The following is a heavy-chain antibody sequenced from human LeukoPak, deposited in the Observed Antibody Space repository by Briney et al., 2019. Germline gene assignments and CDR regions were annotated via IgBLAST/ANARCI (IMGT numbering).Heavy chain of an antibody. CDR2: IGGTGSST. CDR1: GFTFSSYA. Sequence: GGSLRLSCAASGFTFSSYAMTWVRQAPGQGLEWVSTIGGTGSSTYYADSVKGRFTITRDNSENTLYLQMNSLRAEDTAIYYCAELGITMIGGVWGKGTTVTISS. J-gene: IGHJ6*04. V-gene: IGHV3-23*01. D-gene: IGHD3-10*02. CDR3: AELGITMIGGV.